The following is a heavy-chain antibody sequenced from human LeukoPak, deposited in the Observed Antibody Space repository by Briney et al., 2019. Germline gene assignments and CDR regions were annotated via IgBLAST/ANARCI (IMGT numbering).Heavy chain of an antibody. CDR3: ARDLQSVYSGYAPDY. D-gene: IGHD5-12*01. J-gene: IGHJ4*02. CDR2: ISGSGGST. Sequence: PGGSLRLSCAASGFTFSSYGMSWVRQAPGKGLEWVSAISGSGGSTYYADSVKGRFTISRDNSKNTLYLQMNSLRAEDTAVYYCARDLQSVYSGYAPDYWGQGTPVTVSS. V-gene: IGHV3-23*01. CDR1: GFTFSSYG.